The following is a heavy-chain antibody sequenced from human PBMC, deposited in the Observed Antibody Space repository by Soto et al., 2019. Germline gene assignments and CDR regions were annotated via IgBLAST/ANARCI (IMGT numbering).Heavy chain of an antibody. CDR2: IEYSGST. J-gene: IGHJ5*02. CDR1: GGPMTSYF. CDR3: ARDMRGWFDR. Sequence: QVQLQESGPGLVKPSETLSLTCRVSGGPMTSYFWSWLRQPPGKGLEWIGYIEYSGSTNYNPSLKPRVSISLGTSKNQFSLQWRSVTAADSAGYFCARDMRGWFDRWGQGALVTVS. D-gene: IGHD2-2*01. V-gene: IGHV4-59*01.